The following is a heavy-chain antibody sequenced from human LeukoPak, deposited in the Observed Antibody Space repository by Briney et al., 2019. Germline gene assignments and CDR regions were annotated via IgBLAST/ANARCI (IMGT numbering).Heavy chain of an antibody. CDR1: GFTVSSSY. D-gene: IGHD6-6*01. CDR3: AKDRIAARPDLEN. V-gene: IGHV3-53*01. CDR2: TYSGGST. J-gene: IGHJ4*02. Sequence: GGPLRLSCAASGFTVSSSYIIWVRQAPRKGLEWVSVTYSGGSTYYADSVKGRFTISRDNSKNTLYLQMNSLRAGDTAVYYCAKDRIAARPDLENWGQGTLVTVSS.